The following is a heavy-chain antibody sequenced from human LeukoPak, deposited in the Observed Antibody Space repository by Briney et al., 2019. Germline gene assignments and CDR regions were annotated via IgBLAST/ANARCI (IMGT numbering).Heavy chain of an antibody. D-gene: IGHD3-22*01. V-gene: IGHV3-7*01. CDR3: ARENYDSSGYYSD. CDR1: GLTFSSYW. CDR2: IKQDGSEK. Sequence: GGSLRLSCAASGLTFSSYWMSWVRQAPGKGLEWVANIKQDGSEKYYVDSVKGRFTISRDNAKNSLYLQMNSLRAEDTAVYYCARENYDSSGYYSDWGQGTLVTVSS. J-gene: IGHJ4*02.